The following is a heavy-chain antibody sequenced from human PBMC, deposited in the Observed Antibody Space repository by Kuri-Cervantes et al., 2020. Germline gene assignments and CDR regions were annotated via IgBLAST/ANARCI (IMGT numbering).Heavy chain of an antibody. CDR2: ISYDGSNK. V-gene: IGHV3-30*18. J-gene: IGHJ6*02. Sequence: GGSLRLSCAASGFTFSSYGMHWVRQAPGKGLEWVAVISYDGSNKYYADSVKGRFTISRDNSKNTLYLQMNSLRAEETAVYYCAKDRIYSSSWNYYYYYGMDVWGQGTTVTVSS. CDR3: AKDRIYSSSWNYYYYYGMDV. D-gene: IGHD6-13*01. CDR1: GFTFSSYG.